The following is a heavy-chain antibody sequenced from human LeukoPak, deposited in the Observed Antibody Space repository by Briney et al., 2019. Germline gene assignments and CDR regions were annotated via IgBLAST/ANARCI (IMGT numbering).Heavy chain of an antibody. CDR3: ARGGGFIVGATPYYFDY. Sequence: PGGSRRLSCAASGFTLSNYWMHWVRQAPGKGLVWVSRINADGSSASYADSVKGRFTISRDNAKNTLYLQMNSLRAEDTAMYYCARGGGFIVGATPYYFDYWGQGTLVTVSS. J-gene: IGHJ4*02. V-gene: IGHV3-74*01. CDR1: GFTLSNYW. D-gene: IGHD1-26*01. CDR2: INADGSSA.